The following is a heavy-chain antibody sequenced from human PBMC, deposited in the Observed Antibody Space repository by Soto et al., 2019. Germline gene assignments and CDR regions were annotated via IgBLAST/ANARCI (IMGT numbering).Heavy chain of an antibody. D-gene: IGHD4-17*01. J-gene: IGHJ5*01. CDR2: IYYSGTTT. V-gene: IGHV4-59*01. CDR3: ARDVLPRYSDSRDS. Sequence: PSETLSLTCTVSGGSINHYYWTWIRQPPGKGLEWMGYIYYSGTTTNYNPSLKSRVTLSVDTSRNTLYLHMNSLRPEDTAVYYCARDVLPRYSDSRDSWGPGTQVTVSS. CDR1: GGSINHYY.